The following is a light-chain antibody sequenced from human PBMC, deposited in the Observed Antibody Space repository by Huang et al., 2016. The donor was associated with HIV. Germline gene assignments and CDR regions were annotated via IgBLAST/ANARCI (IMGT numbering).Light chain of an antibody. Sequence: ERVLTLSPVTLSASPGDRATLSCRASQGVSSNLAWYQQKPGQAPRLLIHDASTMASDIPSRVSGRGSYIEFTLTISSLQSVDSAVYYCQQYNNWHRTFGQGTKLEIK. CDR3: QQYNNWHRT. CDR2: DAS. J-gene: IGKJ2*01. V-gene: IGKV3-15*01. CDR1: QGVSSN.